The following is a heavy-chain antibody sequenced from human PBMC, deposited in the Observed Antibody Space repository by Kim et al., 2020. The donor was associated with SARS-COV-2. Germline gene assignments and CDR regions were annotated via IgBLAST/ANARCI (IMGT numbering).Heavy chain of an antibody. V-gene: IGHV3-21*01. CDR3: AGRAGYCSSTSCYDDGMDV. Sequence: GGSLRLSCAASGFTFSSYSMNWVRQAPGKGLEWVSSISSSSSYIYYADSVKGRFTISRDNAKNSLYLQMNSLRAEDTAVYYCAGRAGYCSSTSCYDDGMDVWGQGTTVTVSS. CDR1: GFTFSSYS. CDR2: ISSSSSYI. J-gene: IGHJ6*02. D-gene: IGHD2-2*01.